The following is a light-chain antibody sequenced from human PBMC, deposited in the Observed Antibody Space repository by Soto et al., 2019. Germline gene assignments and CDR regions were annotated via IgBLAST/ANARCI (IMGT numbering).Light chain of an antibody. CDR2: EVS. Sequence: SVLTQPASVSGSPGQSITISCTGTSSDVGGYNYVSWYQQHPGKAPKLMIYEVSNRPSGVSNRFSGSKSGNTASLTISGLQAEDEADYYCSSYTSSSTLVFGTGTKVTFL. CDR3: SSYTSSSTLV. V-gene: IGLV2-14*01. CDR1: SSDVGGYNY. J-gene: IGLJ1*01.